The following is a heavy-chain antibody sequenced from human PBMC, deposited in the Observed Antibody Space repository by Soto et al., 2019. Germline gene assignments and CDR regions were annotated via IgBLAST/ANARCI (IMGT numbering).Heavy chain of an antibody. CDR2: IFYSGTT. Sequence: SETLSLTCTVSGDSISSAGYYWSWIRQTPGKGLEWNGHIFYSGTTYYNPSLKSRLTISVDTSKNHFPLRLTSVTAADTAVYYCARDLWVEPELYYYGMDVWGQGTTVTVSS. V-gene: IGHV4-30-4*01. D-gene: IGHD1-1*01. J-gene: IGHJ6*02. CDR3: ARDLWVEPELYYYGMDV. CDR1: GDSISSAGYY.